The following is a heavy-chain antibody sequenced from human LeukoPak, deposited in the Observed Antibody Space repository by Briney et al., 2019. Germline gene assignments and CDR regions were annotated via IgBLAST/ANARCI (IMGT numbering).Heavy chain of an antibody. CDR2: IRSKAYGGTT. D-gene: IGHD2-15*01. Sequence: GGSLRLSCTASGFTFGDYAMSWFRQAPGKGLEWVGFIRSKAYGGTTEYAASVKGRFTISRDDSKSIAYLQMNSLKTEDTVVYYCTRDPRYCSGGSCYSDYWGQGTLVTVSS. CDR3: TRDPRYCSGGSCYSDY. CDR1: GFTFGDYA. V-gene: IGHV3-49*03. J-gene: IGHJ4*02.